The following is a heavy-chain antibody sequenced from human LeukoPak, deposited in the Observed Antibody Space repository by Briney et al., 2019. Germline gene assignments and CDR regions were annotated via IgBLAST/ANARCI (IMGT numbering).Heavy chain of an antibody. CDR2: INPNSGGT. V-gene: IGHV1-2*02. D-gene: IGHD1-26*01. Sequence: GASVKVSCKASGYTFTGYYMHWVRQAPGQGLEWMGWINPNSGGTNYAQKFQGRVTMTRDTSISTAYMELSRLRSDDTAVYYCARVPIVGATPFDYWGQGTLVTVSS. CDR3: ARVPIVGATPFDY. CDR1: GYTFTGYY. J-gene: IGHJ4*02.